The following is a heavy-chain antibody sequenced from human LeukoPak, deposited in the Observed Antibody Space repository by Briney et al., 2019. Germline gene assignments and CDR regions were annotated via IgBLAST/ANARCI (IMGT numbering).Heavy chain of an antibody. Sequence: PGGSLRLSCAASGFTFSSNSMNWVRQAPGKGLEWVSFISTSSSYIYYADSVKGRFTLPRDNARNSLYLQMNSLRAEDTAVYYCARVGSWCSSLSCAIDYWGQGTLVTVSS. CDR1: GFTFSSNS. D-gene: IGHD2-2*01. CDR3: ARVGSWCSSLSCAIDY. V-gene: IGHV3-21*01. CDR2: ISTSSSYI. J-gene: IGHJ4*02.